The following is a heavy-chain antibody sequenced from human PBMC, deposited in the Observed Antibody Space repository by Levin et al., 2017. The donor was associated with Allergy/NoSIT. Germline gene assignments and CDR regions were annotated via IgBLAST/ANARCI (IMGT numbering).Heavy chain of an antibody. CDR2: IYYSGST. V-gene: IGHV4-31*03. D-gene: IGHD2-15*01. CDR1: GGSISSGNYY. J-gene: IGHJ5*02. Sequence: SETLSLTCTVSGGSISSGNYYWTWIRQHPGKGLEWIGYIYYSGSTYYNPSLKSRVTISVDTSKNQFSLNLYSVTAADTAVYYCARWVVGAANWFDPWGQGTLVTVSS. CDR3: ARWVVGAANWFDP.